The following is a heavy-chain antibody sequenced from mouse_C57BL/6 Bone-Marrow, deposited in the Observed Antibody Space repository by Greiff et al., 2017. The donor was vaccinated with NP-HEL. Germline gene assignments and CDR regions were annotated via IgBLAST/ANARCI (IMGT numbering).Heavy chain of an antibody. D-gene: IGHD1-1*01. Sequence: EVHLVESGGGLVKPGGSLKLSCAASGFTFSDYGMHWVRQAPEKGLEWVAYISSGSSTIYYADTVKGRFTISRDNAKNTLFLQMTSLRSEDTAMYYCARGSSSYLYYYAMDYWGQGTSVTVSS. CDR3: ARGSSSYLYYYAMDY. V-gene: IGHV5-17*01. J-gene: IGHJ4*01. CDR2: ISSGSSTI. CDR1: GFTFSDYG.